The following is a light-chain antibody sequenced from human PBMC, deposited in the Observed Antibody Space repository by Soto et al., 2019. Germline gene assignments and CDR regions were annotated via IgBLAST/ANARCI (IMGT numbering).Light chain of an antibody. CDR3: QQHT. CDR2: DAS. V-gene: IGKV1-5*01. Sequence: DIQMTQSPSTLSASVGDRVTITCRASQTISNWLAWYQQKPGKAPRLLIYDASTLESGVPSRFSGSASGTEFTLTISSLQPDDFVTYYGQQHTFGQGTKLEIK. J-gene: IGKJ2*01. CDR1: QTISNW.